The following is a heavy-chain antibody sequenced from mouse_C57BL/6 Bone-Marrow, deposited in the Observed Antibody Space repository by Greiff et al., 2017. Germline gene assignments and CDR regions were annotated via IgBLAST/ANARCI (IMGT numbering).Heavy chain of an antibody. V-gene: IGHV3-6*01. J-gene: IGHJ4*01. CDR3: ARRDYVIDCAMDY. CDR1: GYSITSGYY. Sequence: EVKLQQSGPGLVKPSPSLSLTCSVTGYSITSGYYWNWIRQFPGNKLEWMGYISYDGSNNYNPSFKNRIAITRDTSNNQFFLKLNTVTTEDTATYYCARRDYVIDCAMDYWGQGTSVTVSS. D-gene: IGHD1-1*02. CDR2: ISYDGSN.